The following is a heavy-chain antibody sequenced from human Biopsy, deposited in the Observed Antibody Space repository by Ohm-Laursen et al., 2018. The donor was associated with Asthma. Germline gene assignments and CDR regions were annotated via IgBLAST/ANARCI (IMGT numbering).Heavy chain of an antibody. J-gene: IGHJ4*02. V-gene: IGHV3-30*18. CDR1: GFVFRSHA. CDR3: AKRRGYSDLTDFDH. CDR2: VSYDGGVA. Sequence: SLRLSCSASGFVFRSHAMHWVRQAPGKGLEWVAVVSYDGGVAHYADSMKGRFTISRDNAKSTLYLQMNRLRTDDTAIYYCAKRRGYSDLTDFDHWGQGTLVTVSS. D-gene: IGHD3-3*01.